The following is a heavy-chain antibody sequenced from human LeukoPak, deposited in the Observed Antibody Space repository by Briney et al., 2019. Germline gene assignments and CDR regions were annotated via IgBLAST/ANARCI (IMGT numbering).Heavy chain of an antibody. V-gene: IGHV4-59*01. CDR2: IYYSGST. J-gene: IGHJ4*02. CDR1: GFTFSSYS. CDR3: ATSDY. Sequence: GSLRLSCAASGFTFSSYSMNWVRQAPGKGLEWTGYIYYSGSTNHNPSLKSRVTISVDTSKNQFSLKLSSVTAADTAVYYCATSDYWGQGTLVTVSS.